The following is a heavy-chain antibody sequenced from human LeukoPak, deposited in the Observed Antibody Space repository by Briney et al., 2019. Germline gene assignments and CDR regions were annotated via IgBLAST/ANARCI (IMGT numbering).Heavy chain of an antibody. CDR1: GFTFSSYS. CDR2: ISSSSTTI. J-gene: IGHJ4*02. D-gene: IGHD3-16*01. Sequence: GGSLRLSCAASGFTFSSYSMNWVRQAPGKGLEWVSYISSSSTTIYYADSLKGRFNISRDNAKNSLYLQMNSLRAEDTAVYYCARDLGADENGAFDYWGQGTLVTVSS. CDR3: ARDLGADENGAFDY. V-gene: IGHV3-48*01.